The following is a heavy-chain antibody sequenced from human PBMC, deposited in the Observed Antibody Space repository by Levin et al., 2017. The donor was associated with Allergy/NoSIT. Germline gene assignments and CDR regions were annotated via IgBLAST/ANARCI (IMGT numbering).Heavy chain of an antibody. D-gene: IGHD5-12*01. Sequence: GESLKISCAASGFSVSSTYMTWVRQPPGEGLQWVSFIYRSGTTSYADSVKGRFTVSRDSHNNTLYLQMNSLRVEDTAVYYCARSPTSTVAKFDTWGQGALVSVSS. CDR2: IYRSGTT. CDR3: ARSPTSTVAKFDT. V-gene: IGHV3-66*02. J-gene: IGHJ5*02. CDR1: GFSVSSTY.